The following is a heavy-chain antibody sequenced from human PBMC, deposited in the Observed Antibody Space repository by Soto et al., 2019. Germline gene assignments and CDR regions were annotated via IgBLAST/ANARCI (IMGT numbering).Heavy chain of an antibody. J-gene: IGHJ3*02. V-gene: IGHV4-59*08. CDR3: ARRWGDAFDI. CDR2: IYYSGST. CDR1: GGSISSYY. Sequence: SETLSLTCTVSGGSISSYYWSWIRQPPGKGLEWIGYIYYSGSTYYNPSLKSRVTISVDTSKNQFSLKLSSVTAADTAVYYCARRWGDAFDIWGQGTMVTVSS. D-gene: IGHD3-16*01.